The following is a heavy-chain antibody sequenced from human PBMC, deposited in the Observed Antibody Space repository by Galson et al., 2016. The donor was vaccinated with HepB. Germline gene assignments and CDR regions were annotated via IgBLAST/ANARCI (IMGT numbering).Heavy chain of an antibody. CDR3: ARDNLNPTFYGAYFDL. Sequence: SVKVSCKASGYTFTSYGISWVRQAPGQGLEWMGWISAYNGNTNYAQKLQGRVTMTTDTSTSTAYMELRSLRSDDTAVYYCARDNLNPTFYGAYFDLWGRGTLVTVSS. D-gene: IGHD4-17*01. V-gene: IGHV1-18*04. CDR2: ISAYNGNT. J-gene: IGHJ2*01. CDR1: GYTFTSYG.